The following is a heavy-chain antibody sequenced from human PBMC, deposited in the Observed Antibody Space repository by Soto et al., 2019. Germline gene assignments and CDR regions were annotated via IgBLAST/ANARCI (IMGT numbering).Heavy chain of an antibody. CDR2: INAGNGNT. Sequence: ASLKVSCKASGYTFTIYAMHWVRQAPGQRLEWMGWINAGNGNTKYSQKFQGRVTITRDTSASTAYMELSSLRSEDTAVDYCAREVWDYWGQGTLVTVSS. CDR1: GYTFTIYA. D-gene: IGHD2-21*01. V-gene: IGHV1-3*01. J-gene: IGHJ4*02. CDR3: AREVWDY.